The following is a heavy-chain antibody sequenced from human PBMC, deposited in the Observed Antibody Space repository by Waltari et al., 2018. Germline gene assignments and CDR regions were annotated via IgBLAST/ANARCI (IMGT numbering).Heavy chain of an antibody. J-gene: IGHJ4*02. V-gene: IGHV4-61*02. Sequence: QVQLQESGPGLVKPSQTLSLTCTVSGGSISSGSYYWSWIRQPAGKGLEWIGRIYTSESTNYNPSLKSRVTIALDTSKNQFSLKLSSVTAADTAVYYCASGTMFGVVADYWGQGTLVTVSS. CDR1: GGSISSGSYY. CDR3: ASGTMFGVVADY. CDR2: IYTSEST. D-gene: IGHD3-3*01.